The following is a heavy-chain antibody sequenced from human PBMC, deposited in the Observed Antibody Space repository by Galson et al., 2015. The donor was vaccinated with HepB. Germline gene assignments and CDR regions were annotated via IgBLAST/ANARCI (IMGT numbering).Heavy chain of an antibody. J-gene: IGHJ6*02. CDR2: IYYSGSN. CDR1: GGSISSYY. V-gene: IGHV4-59*01. Sequence: SETLSLTCTVSGGSISSYYWSWIRQPPGKGLEWIGYIYYSGSNNYNPPLKSRVTISVDTSKNQFSLKLSSVTAADTAVYYCARDLGPSRAWYYGMDVWGQGTTVTVS. D-gene: IGHD3-16*01. CDR3: ARDLGPSRAWYYGMDV.